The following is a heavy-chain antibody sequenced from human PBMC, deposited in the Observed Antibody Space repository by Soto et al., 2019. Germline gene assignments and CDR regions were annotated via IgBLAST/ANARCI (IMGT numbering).Heavy chain of an antibody. CDR3: ARVPKYYDSSGYLRAFDI. J-gene: IGHJ3*02. V-gene: IGHV4-31*03. D-gene: IGHD3-22*01. CDR1: GGSISSGGYY. CDR2: IYYSGST. Sequence: SETLSLTCTVSGGSISSGGYYWSWIRQHPGKGLEWIGYIYYSGSTYYNPSLKSRVTISVDTSKNQFSLKLSSVTAADTAVYYCARVPKYYDSSGYLRAFDIWGQGTMVTVSS.